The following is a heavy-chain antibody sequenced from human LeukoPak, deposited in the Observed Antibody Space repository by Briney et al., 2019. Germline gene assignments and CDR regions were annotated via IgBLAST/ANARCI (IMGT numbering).Heavy chain of an antibody. Sequence: NPSETLSLTCTVSGVSISSSCYYWGWLRQPPGKGLEGIGSIDYSESTYYNPTRKSPVTISLDKAKNPVSLKLSSVTAADTAVYYCAAGLGIQAYVEDYWGEGTLVTVSS. V-gene: IGHV4-39*07. D-gene: IGHD3-16*01. J-gene: IGHJ4*02. CDR1: GVSISSSCYY. CDR3: AAGLGIQAYVEDY. CDR2: IDYSEST.